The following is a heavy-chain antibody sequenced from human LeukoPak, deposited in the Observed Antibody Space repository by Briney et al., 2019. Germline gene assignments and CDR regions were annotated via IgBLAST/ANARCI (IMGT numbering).Heavy chain of an antibody. V-gene: IGHV3-23*01. CDR3: AKRGVVIRVILVGFHKEAYYFDS. Sequence: GGSLRLSCAVSGIALRNYGMSWVRQAPGKGLEWVAGISDSGGSTNYADSVKGRFTISRDNPKNTLYLQMNSLRAEDTAVYFCAKRGVVIRVILVGFHKEAYYFDSWGQGALVTVSS. J-gene: IGHJ4*02. D-gene: IGHD3-22*01. CDR1: GIALRNYG. CDR2: ISDSGGST.